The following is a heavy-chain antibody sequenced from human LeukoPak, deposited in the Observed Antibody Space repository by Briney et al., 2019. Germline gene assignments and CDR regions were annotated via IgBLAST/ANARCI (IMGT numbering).Heavy chain of an antibody. CDR1: GLTFSSYD. J-gene: IGHJ5*02. V-gene: IGHV3-23*01. D-gene: IGHD6-19*01. CDR3: AKDTPSSGWYPNWFDP. CDR2: ISGSGGST. Sequence: GGSLRLSCAASGLTFSSYDMSWVRQAPGKGLEWVSAISGSGGSTYYADSVKGRFTISRDNSKNTLYLEMNSLRAEDTAVYYCAKDTPSSGWYPNWFDPWGQGTLVTVSS.